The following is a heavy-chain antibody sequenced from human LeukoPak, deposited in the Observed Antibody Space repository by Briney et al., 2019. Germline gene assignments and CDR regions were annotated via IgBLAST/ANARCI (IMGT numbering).Heavy chain of an antibody. Sequence: SETLSLTCTVCGYSISSGYYWGWIRQPPGKGLECIGSIYHSGSTYYNPSLKSRVTISVDTSKNQFSLKLSSVTAADTAVYYCAREDGGYDYVWGSYRPPWYFDYWGQGTLVTVSS. CDR1: GYSISSGYY. CDR2: IYHSGST. V-gene: IGHV4-38-2*02. J-gene: IGHJ4*02. CDR3: AREDGGYDYVWGSYRPPWYFDY. D-gene: IGHD3-16*02.